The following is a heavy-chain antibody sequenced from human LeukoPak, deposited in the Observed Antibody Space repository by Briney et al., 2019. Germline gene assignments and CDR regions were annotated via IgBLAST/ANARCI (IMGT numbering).Heavy chain of an antibody. Sequence: SQTLSLTCTVSGGSISSYYWSWIRQPAGKGLEWIGRIYTSGSTNYNPSLKSRVTIPVDTSKNQFSLKLSSVTAADTAVYYCARDHYDILTGFLRFDPWGQGTLVTVSS. J-gene: IGHJ5*02. CDR1: GGSISSYY. CDR3: ARDHYDILTGFLRFDP. V-gene: IGHV4-4*07. CDR2: IYTSGST. D-gene: IGHD3-9*01.